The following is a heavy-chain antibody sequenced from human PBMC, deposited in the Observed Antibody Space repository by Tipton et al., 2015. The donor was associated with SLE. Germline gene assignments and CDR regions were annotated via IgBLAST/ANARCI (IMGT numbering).Heavy chain of an antibody. CDR3: ARDDEFTARASGMDV. CDR2: INDIGSHI. CDR1: GSSFSTFN. V-gene: IGHV3-21*01. D-gene: IGHD6-6*01. Sequence: SLRLSCAASGSSFSTFNRNWVRQEPGKGLEWVSYINDIGSHINYAGSVRGRFTITRDNARNSLYLQMNSLRAGVTAVYYCARDDEFTARASGMDVWGQGTMVTVSS. J-gene: IGHJ6*02.